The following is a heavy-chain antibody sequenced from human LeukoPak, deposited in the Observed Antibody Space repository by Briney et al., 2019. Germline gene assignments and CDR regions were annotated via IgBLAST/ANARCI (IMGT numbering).Heavy chain of an antibody. CDR1: GGSISSSSHS. D-gene: IGHD1-1*01. J-gene: IGHJ5*02. Sequence: SETLSLTCTVSGGSISSSSHSWGWIRQPPGKGLEWTGTIYYTGRTYYNPSLESRLTISVDTSKNQFSLKLTSVTAADTAIYYCAQSLGSGNWIGNWFDPWGQGTLVTVST. V-gene: IGHV4-39*01. CDR3: AQSLGSGNWIGNWFDP. CDR2: IYYTGRT.